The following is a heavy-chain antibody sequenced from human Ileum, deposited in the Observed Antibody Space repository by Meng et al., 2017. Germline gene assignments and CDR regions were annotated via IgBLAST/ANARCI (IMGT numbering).Heavy chain of an antibody. Sequence: QVVLGVSGGGVVQPGTSLRLACVASGFTFNNYGMHWVRQAPGKGLEWVAVIWHDGKNKYYGDSVKDRFTISRDNSKNILYLQLTSLTAEDTAVYYCARDPGREGTIDYWGQGTLVTVSS. J-gene: IGHJ4*02. CDR1: GFTFNNYG. V-gene: IGHV3-33*01. CDR2: IWHDGKNK. D-gene: IGHD1-26*01. CDR3: ARDPGREGTIDY.